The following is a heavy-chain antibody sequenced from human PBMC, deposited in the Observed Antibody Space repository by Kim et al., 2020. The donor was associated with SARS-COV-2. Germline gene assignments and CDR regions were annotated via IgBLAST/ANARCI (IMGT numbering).Heavy chain of an antibody. CDR2: INTNTGNP. J-gene: IGHJ5*02. D-gene: IGHD3-3*01. CDR3: ARAGFSTIFGVVTSYNWFDP. V-gene: IGHV7-4-1*02. CDR1: GYTFTSYS. Sequence: ASVNVSCKASGYTFTSYSMNWVRQAPGQGLEWMGWINTNTGNPTYAQGFTGRFVFSLDTSVSTAYLQISRLKAEDTAVYYCARAGFSTIFGVVTSYNWFDPGGQGTLVTVST.